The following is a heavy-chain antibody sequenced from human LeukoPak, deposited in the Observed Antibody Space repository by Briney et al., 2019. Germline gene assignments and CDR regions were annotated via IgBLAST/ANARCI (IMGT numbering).Heavy chain of an antibody. D-gene: IGHD6-19*01. CDR2: IRYDGSNQ. CDR1: GFTFSSYG. Sequence: QPRGSLRLSCAASGFTFSSYGMHWVRQAPGKGLGWVAFIRYDGSNQYYADSVKGRFTTSRDNSENTLYLQMNSLRVEDTSVYYCANLAVAGPIDYWGYYMDVWGKGTTVTVSS. CDR3: ANLAVAGPIDYWGYYMDV. J-gene: IGHJ6*03. V-gene: IGHV3-30*02.